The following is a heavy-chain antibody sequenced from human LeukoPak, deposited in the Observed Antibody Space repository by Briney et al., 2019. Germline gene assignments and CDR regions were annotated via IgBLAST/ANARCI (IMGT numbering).Heavy chain of an antibody. V-gene: IGHV4-39*07. Sequence: KPSETLSLTCNVSGGSISSSSYYWGWIRQPPGKGLEWIGSMYYSGSSYYNPSLKSRVTISVDTSKNQFSLKLSSVTAADTAVYYCARVDNRYGGGQGYWYFDLWGRGTLVTVSS. CDR1: GGSISSSSYY. CDR3: ARVDNRYGGGQGYWYFDL. D-gene: IGHD2-21*01. J-gene: IGHJ2*01. CDR2: MYYSGSS.